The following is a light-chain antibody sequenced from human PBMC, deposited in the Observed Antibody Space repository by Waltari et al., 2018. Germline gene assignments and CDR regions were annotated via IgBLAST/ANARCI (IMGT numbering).Light chain of an antibody. Sequence: QSVLTQPPSVSRAPGQRVTISCTATSPAIAAGFDVPWYPQLPGQPPKLLIAGNSDRPSGVPDRFSASRSGTSASLAITGLQAEDEADYYCQSWDSGLSAFVFGTGTKVTVL. CDR2: GNS. CDR3: QSWDSGLSAFV. V-gene: IGLV1-40*01. J-gene: IGLJ1*01. CDR1: SPAIAAGFD.